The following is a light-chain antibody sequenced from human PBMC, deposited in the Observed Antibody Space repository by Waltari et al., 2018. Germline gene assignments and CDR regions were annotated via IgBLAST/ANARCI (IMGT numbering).Light chain of an antibody. J-gene: IGKJ1*01. V-gene: IGKV1-5*03. Sequence: DIQMTQSPSTLSASVGDRVTITCRASQSISSWLAWYQQKPGKAPNLLIYKASTLESGVPSRFSGSGSGTEFTLTISSLQPDDFATYYCQQYNGYPWTFCQGTKVEIK. CDR3: QQYNGYPWT. CDR1: QSISSW. CDR2: KAS.